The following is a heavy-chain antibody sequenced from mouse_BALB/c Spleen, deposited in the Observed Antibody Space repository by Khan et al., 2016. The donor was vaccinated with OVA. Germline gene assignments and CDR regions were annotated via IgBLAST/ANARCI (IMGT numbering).Heavy chain of an antibody. V-gene: IGHV14-1*02. Sequence: VQLQQSGAELVRPGALVKLSCKASGFNLKDYYMHWVKQRPEQGLEWIGWIDPENGNTIYDPKFQDKASMTADTSSNTAHLQLSSLTSEDTAVYYCARRDYEAMDYWGQGTSVTVSS. D-gene: IGHD2-4*01. CDR2: IDPENGNT. CDR1: GFNLKDYY. CDR3: ARRDYEAMDY. J-gene: IGHJ4*01.